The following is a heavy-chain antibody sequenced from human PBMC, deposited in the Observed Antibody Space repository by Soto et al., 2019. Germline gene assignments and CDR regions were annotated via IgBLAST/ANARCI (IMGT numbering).Heavy chain of an antibody. D-gene: IGHD3-10*01. CDR2: ISYDGSNK. CDR3: ARETGYYYGSGGVYP. CDR1: GFTFSSYA. V-gene: IGHV3-30-3*01. Sequence: QVQLVESGGGVVQPGRSLRLSCAASGFTFSSYAMHWVRQAPGKGLEWVAVISYDGSNKYYADSVKGRFTISRDNSKNTLYLHMNSLRAEDTAVYYCARETGYYYGSGGVYPWGQGTLVTVSS. J-gene: IGHJ5*02.